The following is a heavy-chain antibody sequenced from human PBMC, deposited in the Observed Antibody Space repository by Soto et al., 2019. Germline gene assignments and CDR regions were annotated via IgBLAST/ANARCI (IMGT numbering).Heavy chain of an antibody. CDR1: GYSFTNYW. D-gene: IGHD5-12*01. V-gene: IGHV5-51*01. CDR2: IYPSASET. Sequence: PGESLKISCKTSGYSFTNYWIGWVRRLPGKGLEWMAIIYPSASETIYDPSFQGQVTISADKSTRTAYLQWGNLKASDTAIYYCVARGYKSTNAFDVWGRGTLVAVSS. CDR3: VARGYKSTNAFDV. J-gene: IGHJ3*01.